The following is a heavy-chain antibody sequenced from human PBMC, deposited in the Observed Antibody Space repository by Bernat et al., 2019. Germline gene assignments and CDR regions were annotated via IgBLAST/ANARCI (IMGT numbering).Heavy chain of an antibody. V-gene: IGHV1-69-2*01. CDR1: GYTFTDYY. J-gene: IGHJ3*02. D-gene: IGHD2-15*01. CDR2: VDPEDGET. CDR3: ATTPIGSGGRGEDAFDI. Sequence: EVQLVQSGAEVKKPGATVKISCKGSGYTFTDYYMHWVQQAPGKGLEWMGLVDPEDGETIYAEKFQGRVTITADTSTDTAYMELSSLRSEDTAVYYCATTPIGSGGRGEDAFDIWGQGTMVTVSS.